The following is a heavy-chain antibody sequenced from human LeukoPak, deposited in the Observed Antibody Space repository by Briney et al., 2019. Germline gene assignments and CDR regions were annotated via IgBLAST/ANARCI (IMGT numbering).Heavy chain of an antibody. D-gene: IGHD5-12*01. CDR3: GTQRSDGYDGRFFEY. Sequence: PSQTLTLTCAVSGDSISSGTKYWTWIRQSAGKGLEWIGRTYTSGMTNYNPSLESRVTISVDTSKNQFSLKLSSVTAADTAHYYCGTQRSDGYDGRFFEYWGQGMLVTVSS. CDR2: TYTSGMT. CDR1: GDSISSGTKY. V-gene: IGHV4-61*02. J-gene: IGHJ4*02.